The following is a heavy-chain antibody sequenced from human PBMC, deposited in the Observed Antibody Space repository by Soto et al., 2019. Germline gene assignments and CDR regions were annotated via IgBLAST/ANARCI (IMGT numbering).Heavy chain of an antibody. V-gene: IGHV4-59*01. Sequence: PAETLSLTCAVSVGSISSYYWSWIRQPPGKGLEWIGYIYYSGSTNYNPSLKSRVTISVDTSKNQFSLKLSSVTAADTAVYYCARDGGGANYWGQGTLVTVSS. CDR3: ARDGGGANY. CDR1: VGSISSYY. D-gene: IGHD3-16*01. J-gene: IGHJ4*02. CDR2: IYYSGST.